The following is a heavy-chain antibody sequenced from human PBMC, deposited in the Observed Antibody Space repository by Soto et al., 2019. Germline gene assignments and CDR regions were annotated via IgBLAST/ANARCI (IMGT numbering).Heavy chain of an antibody. Sequence: SETXXXTCSVSGGSISSNSYSWGWIRQPPGKGLEWIGTLYSNRDTYYSPSLKSRVTISADTSQNQFSLDLTSVTATDTAVYFCARHPGYCSGGSCNGQYTLDVWGQGTTVT. CDR3: ARHPGYCSGGSCNGQYTLDV. CDR2: LYSNRDT. J-gene: IGHJ6*02. V-gene: IGHV4-39*01. CDR1: GGSISSNSYS. D-gene: IGHD2-15*01.